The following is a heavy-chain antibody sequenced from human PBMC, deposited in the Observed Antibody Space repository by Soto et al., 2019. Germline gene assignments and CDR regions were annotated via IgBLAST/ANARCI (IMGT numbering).Heavy chain of an antibody. CDR3: ARDGAGYYGSGSYSQKYFDY. D-gene: IGHD3-10*01. Sequence: GASVKVSCKASGYTFTTYGITWVRQAPGQGLEWMGWISAYNGNTNYAQKLQGRVTMTTDTSTSTAYMELRSLRSDDTAVYYCARDGAGYYGSGSYSQKYFDYWDQGTLVTVSS. CDR1: GYTFTTYG. CDR2: ISAYNGNT. V-gene: IGHV1-18*01. J-gene: IGHJ4*02.